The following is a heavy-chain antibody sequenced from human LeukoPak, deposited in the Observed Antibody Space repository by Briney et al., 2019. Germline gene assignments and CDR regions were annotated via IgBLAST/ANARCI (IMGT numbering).Heavy chain of an antibody. CDR1: GGSISSSSYY. CDR2: IYYSGST. J-gene: IGHJ5*02. D-gene: IGHD3-10*01. CDR3: ARDPNSSGWFDP. V-gene: IGHV4-39*07. Sequence: PSETLSLTCTVSGGSISSSSYYWGWIRQPPGKGLEWIGSIYYSGSTYYNPSLKSRVTISVDTSKNQFSLKLSSVTAADTAVYYCARDPNSSGWFDPWGQGTLVTVSS.